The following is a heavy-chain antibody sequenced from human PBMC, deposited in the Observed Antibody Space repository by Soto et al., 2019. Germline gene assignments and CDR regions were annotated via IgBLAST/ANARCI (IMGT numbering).Heavy chain of an antibody. D-gene: IGHD2-15*01. CDR1: GGSISSSSYY. V-gene: IGHV4-39*01. Sequence: TLSLTCTVSGGSISSSSYYWGWIRQPPGKGLEWIGSIYYSGSTYYNPSLKSRVTISVDTSKNQFSLKLSSVTAADTAVYYCARRASEFQLIVVVVAATGGWFDPWGQGTLVTVSS. CDR2: IYYSGST. CDR3: ARRASEFQLIVVVVAATGGWFDP. J-gene: IGHJ5*02.